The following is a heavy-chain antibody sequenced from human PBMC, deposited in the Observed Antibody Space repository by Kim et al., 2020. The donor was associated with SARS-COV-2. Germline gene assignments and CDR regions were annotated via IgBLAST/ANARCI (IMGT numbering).Heavy chain of an antibody. CDR2: IYTSGST. Sequence: SETLSLTCTVSGGSISSGSYYWSWIRQPAGKGLEWIGRIYTSGSTNYNPSLKSRVTISVDTSKNQFSLKLSSVTAADTAVYYCARDQRGEIWFDPWGQGTLVTVSS. CDR3: ARDQRGEIWFDP. V-gene: IGHV4-61*02. CDR1: GGSISSGSYY. D-gene: IGHD3-10*01. J-gene: IGHJ5*02.